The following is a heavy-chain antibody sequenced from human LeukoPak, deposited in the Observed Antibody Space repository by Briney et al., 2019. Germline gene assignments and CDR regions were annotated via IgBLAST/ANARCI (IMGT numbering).Heavy chain of an antibody. V-gene: IGHV4-31*03. CDR3: ARHSYDSSHYYGMDV. CDR2: IYYSGTT. Sequence: SETLSLTCIVSGGSISSGGYYWSWIRQHPGVGLEWIGYIYYSGTTHYNPSLKSRVTISLDTSESQFSLKLSSVTAADTAVYYCARHSYDSSHYYGMDVWGQGTTVTVSS. CDR1: GGSISSGGYY. D-gene: IGHD5-12*01. J-gene: IGHJ6*02.